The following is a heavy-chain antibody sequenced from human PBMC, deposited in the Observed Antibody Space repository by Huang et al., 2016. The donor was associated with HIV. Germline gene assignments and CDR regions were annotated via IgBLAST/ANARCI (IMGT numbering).Heavy chain of an antibody. CDR2: ISYDGSNK. D-gene: IGHD4-17*01. V-gene: IGHV3-30*18. CDR3: AKDHGDYYFDY. Sequence: QVQLVESGGGVVQPGRSLRLSCAASGFTFSSYGMPWVRQAAGKGLEWGAVISYDGSNKYYADSGKGRFTISRDNSKNPLYLQMNSLRAEDTAVYYCAKDHGDYYFDYWGQGTLVTVSS. CDR1: GFTFSSYG. J-gene: IGHJ4*02.